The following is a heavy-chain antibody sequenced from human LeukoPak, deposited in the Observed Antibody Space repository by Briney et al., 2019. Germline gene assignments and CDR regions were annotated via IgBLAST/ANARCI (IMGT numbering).Heavy chain of an antibody. D-gene: IGHD6-19*01. CDR2: INQDGSEN. J-gene: IGHJ5*02. V-gene: IGHV3-7*01. CDR3: ARASAGIAVVGRFDP. CDR1: GFIFSRYW. Sequence: PGGSLRLSCAASGFIFSRYWMSWIRQAPGKGLEWVANINQDGSENYYVGSVKGRFTISRDNVKNSLYLQMNSLRAEDTAVYYCARASAGIAVVGRFDPWGQGTLVTVSS.